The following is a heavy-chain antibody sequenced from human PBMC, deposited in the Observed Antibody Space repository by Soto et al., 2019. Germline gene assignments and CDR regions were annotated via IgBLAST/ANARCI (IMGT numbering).Heavy chain of an antibody. V-gene: IGHV4-34*01. CDR3: ASKGTYQLLSFDY. CDR2: INHSGST. CDR1: GGSFSGYY. J-gene: IGHJ4*02. Sequence: PSETLSLTCAVYGGSFSGYYWSWIRQPPGKGLEWIGEINHSGSTNYNPSLKSRVTTSVDTSKNQFSLKLSSVTAADTAVYYCASKGTYQLLSFDYWGQGTLVTVSS. D-gene: IGHD2-2*01.